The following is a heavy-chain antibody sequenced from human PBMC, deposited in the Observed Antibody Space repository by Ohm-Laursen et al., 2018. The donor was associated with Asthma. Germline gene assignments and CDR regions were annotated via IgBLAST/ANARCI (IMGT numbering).Heavy chain of an antibody. CDR2: ITHAGYA. V-gene: IGHV4-34*08. J-gene: IGHJ4*02. CDR3: VASRQSAWGWDL. Sequence: PSDTLSLTWAASGDSFGAYYFSWIRQLPGQGLEWIGEITHAGYANYNASLESRVTISVDTSKEQFSLIVNSVTHADTAVYFCVASRQSAWGWDLWGQGTLVTVSS. D-gene: IGHD1-26*01. CDR1: GDSFGAYY.